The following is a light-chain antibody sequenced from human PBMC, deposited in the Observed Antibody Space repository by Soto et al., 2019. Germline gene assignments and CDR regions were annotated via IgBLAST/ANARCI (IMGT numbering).Light chain of an antibody. CDR1: HSVSSSY. CDR3: RQYDSAPIT. V-gene: IGKV3-20*01. Sequence: DIVLTQSPGTLSLSPGERATLSCRASHSVSSSYLAWYQHKPGQAPRLLIYGASSRATGIPDRFSGSGSWTHFTLTISRLAHEDFAVYYCRQYDSAPITFGQGTRLEI. CDR2: GAS. J-gene: IGKJ5*01.